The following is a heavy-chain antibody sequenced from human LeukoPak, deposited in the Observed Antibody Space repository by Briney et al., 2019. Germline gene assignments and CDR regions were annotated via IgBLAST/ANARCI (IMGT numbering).Heavy chain of an antibody. D-gene: IGHD2-2*01. CDR3: AKSRGVVPAAMSYYHYYYYMDV. Sequence: ASVKVSCKASGYTFTGYYMHWVRQASGQGLEWMGWINPNSGGTNYAQKFQGRVTMTRDTSISTAYMELSRLRSDDTAVYYCAKSRGVVPAAMSYYHYYYYMDVWGKGTTVTVSS. CDR1: GYTFTGYY. J-gene: IGHJ6*03. V-gene: IGHV1-2*02. CDR2: INPNSGGT.